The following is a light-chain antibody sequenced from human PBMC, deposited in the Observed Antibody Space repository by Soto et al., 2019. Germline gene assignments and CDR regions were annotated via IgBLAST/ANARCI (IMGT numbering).Light chain of an antibody. CDR3: SSYAGTNTRYL. CDR1: NSDVGSYNY. Sequence: QSVLTQPPSASGSPEQSVTISCTGKNSDVGSYNYVSWYQQHPGKAPKLMIFEVSKRPSGVPDRFSGSKSGNTASLTVSGLQAEDEADYYCSSYAGTNTRYLFGTGTKVTVL. CDR2: EVS. V-gene: IGLV2-8*01. J-gene: IGLJ1*01.